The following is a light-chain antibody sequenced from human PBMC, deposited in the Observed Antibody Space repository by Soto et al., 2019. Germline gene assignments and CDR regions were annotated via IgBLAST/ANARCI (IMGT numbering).Light chain of an antibody. Sequence: QSDLTQPASVSGSPGQSITISCTGTSNDVGGYNLVSWFQQHPGKAPKLMISEVNKRPSGVSNRFSGSKSANTASLTISGLQAEDEAEDYCCSHVGGSSPQWVFGGGTKLTVL. CDR1: SNDVGGYNL. V-gene: IGLV2-23*02. J-gene: IGLJ3*02. CDR3: CSHVGGSSPQWV. CDR2: EVN.